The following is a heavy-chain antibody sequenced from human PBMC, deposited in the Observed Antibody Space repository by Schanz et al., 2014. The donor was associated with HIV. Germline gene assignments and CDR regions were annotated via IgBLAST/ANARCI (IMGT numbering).Heavy chain of an antibody. CDR3: ARDPLYYYDSSGPADY. D-gene: IGHD3-22*01. J-gene: IGHJ4*02. CDR1: GFTFSSYW. Sequence: EVQLVESGGGVVQPGGSLRLSCAASGFTFSSYWMHWVRQVPGKGLVWVSRIYSDGSTTSYADSVKGRFTISRDNAKNSLYLQMNSLRAEDTAVYYCARDPLYYYDSSGPADYWGQGTLVTVSS. V-gene: IGHV3-74*01. CDR2: IYSDGSTT.